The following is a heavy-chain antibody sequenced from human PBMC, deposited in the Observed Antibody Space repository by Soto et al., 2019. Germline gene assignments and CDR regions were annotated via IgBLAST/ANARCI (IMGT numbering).Heavy chain of an antibody. CDR3: ARDHRGSYPSGIDY. CDR1: GGSVSSGSYY. J-gene: IGHJ4*02. Sequence: PSETLSLTCTVSGGSVSSGSYYWIWIRQPPGKGLEWIGYIYYSGSTNHNPSLKSRVTISVDTSKNQFSLKLSSVTAADTAVYYCARDHRGSYPSGIDYWGQGTLVTVSS. V-gene: IGHV4-61*01. D-gene: IGHD1-26*01. CDR2: IYYSGST.